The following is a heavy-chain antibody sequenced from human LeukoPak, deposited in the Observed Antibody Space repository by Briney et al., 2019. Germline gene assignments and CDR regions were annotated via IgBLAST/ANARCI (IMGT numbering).Heavy chain of an antibody. D-gene: IGHD2-2*01. V-gene: IGHV4-34*01. CDR2: INHSGST. Sequence: SETLSLTCTVSGGSINSGGYYWSWIRQPPGKGLEWIGEINHSGSTNYNPSLKSRVTISVDTSKNQFSLKLSSVTAADTAVYYCARADCSSTSCYGRLIDYWGQGTLVTVSS. J-gene: IGHJ4*02. CDR3: ARADCSSTSCYGRLIDY. CDR1: GGSINSGGYY.